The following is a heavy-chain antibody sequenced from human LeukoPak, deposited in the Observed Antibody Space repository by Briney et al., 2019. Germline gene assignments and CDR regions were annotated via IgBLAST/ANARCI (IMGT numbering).Heavy chain of an antibody. CDR1: GFTFSSYA. V-gene: IGHV3-23*01. J-gene: IGHJ4*02. CDR2: ISGSGGST. Sequence: GGSLRLSCAASGFTFSSYAMSWVRQAPGKGLEWVSAISGSGGSTYYADSVKGRFTISRDNSKNTLCLQMNSLRAEDTAVYYCAKDLNTYYDILTGYLTDYWGQGTLVTVSS. D-gene: IGHD3-9*01. CDR3: AKDLNTYYDILTGYLTDY.